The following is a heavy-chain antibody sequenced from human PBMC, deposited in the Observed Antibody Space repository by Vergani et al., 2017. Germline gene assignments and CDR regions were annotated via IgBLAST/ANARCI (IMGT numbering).Heavy chain of an antibody. CDR2: INHSGST. CDR3: SSALEYCSSTGCYTARFDP. D-gene: IGHD2-2*02. J-gene: IGHJ5*02. CDR1: GGSFSGYY. Sequence: QVQLQQWGAGLLKPSETLSLTCAVYGGSFSGYYWSWIRQPPGKGLKWIGEINHSGSTNYNPSLKSRVTISVDTSKNQFSLKLSSVTAADTAVYYCSSALEYCSSTGCYTARFDPWGQGTLVTVSS. V-gene: IGHV4-34*02.